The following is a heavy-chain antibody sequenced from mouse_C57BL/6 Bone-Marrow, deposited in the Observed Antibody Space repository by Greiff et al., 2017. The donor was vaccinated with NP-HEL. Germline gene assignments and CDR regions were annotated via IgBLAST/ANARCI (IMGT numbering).Heavy chain of an antibody. J-gene: IGHJ2*01. D-gene: IGHD1-1*01. Sequence: QVQLQQSGAELAKPGASVKLSCKASGYTFTSYWMHWVKQRPGQGLEWIGYINPSSGYTKYNQKFKDKATLTADKSSSTAYMQLSSLTYEDSAVYYCARSHYGSLYYFDYWGQGTTLTVSS. CDR3: ARSHYGSLYYFDY. CDR1: GYTFTSYW. CDR2: INPSSGYT. V-gene: IGHV1-7*01.